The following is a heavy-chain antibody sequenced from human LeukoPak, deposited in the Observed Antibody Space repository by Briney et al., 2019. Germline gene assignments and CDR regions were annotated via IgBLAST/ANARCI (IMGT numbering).Heavy chain of an antibody. D-gene: IGHD3-10*01. V-gene: IGHV4-4*07. CDR2: IYSTGST. Sequence: SETLSLTCTVSGGSISSYYWSWIRQPAGKGLEYLGRIYSTGSTNYNPSLRSRVTISVDTSKNHFSLKLSSVTAADTAVYYCARDQTYSGSGIYTYFDYWGQGILVTVSS. J-gene: IGHJ4*02. CDR3: ARDQTYSGSGIYTYFDY. CDR1: GGSISSYY.